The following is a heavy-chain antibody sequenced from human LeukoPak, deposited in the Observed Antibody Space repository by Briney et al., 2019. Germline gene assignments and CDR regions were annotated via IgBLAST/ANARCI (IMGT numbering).Heavy chain of an antibody. CDR1: GFTFSSYA. D-gene: IGHD4-17*01. J-gene: IGHJ4*02. CDR3: AREATNYGDHTMMI. Sequence: GGSLRLSCAASGFTFSSYAMNWVRQAPGKGLEWVSAISGSGGSTYYADSVKGRFTISRDNAKNSLYLQMNSLRAEDTAVYYCAREATNYGDHTMMIWGQGTLVTVSS. CDR2: ISGSGGST. V-gene: IGHV3-23*01.